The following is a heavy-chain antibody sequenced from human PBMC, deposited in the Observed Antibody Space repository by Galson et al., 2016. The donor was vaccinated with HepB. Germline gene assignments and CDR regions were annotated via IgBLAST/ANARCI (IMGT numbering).Heavy chain of an antibody. D-gene: IGHD4-17*01. CDR3: ARGDNPDYGDYASAYYYMDV. CDR1: GESFNDYY. Sequence: SETLSLTCAVYGESFNDYYWTWIRQPPGRGLEWIGEINHSGSTNYNPSLKSRVTISVDTSKNRFSLKLSSVTAADTAVYYCARGDNPDYGDYASAYYYMDVWGKGTTVTVSS. J-gene: IGHJ6*03. V-gene: IGHV4-34*01. CDR2: INHSGST.